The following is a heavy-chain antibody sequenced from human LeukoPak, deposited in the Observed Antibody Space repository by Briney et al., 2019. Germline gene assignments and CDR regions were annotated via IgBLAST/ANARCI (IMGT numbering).Heavy chain of an antibody. CDR3: ARETPRRGETRDGYR. D-gene: IGHD5-24*01. CDR2: IKEDGSET. Sequence: GGSLRLSCAASGFIFKKYWMNWVRQVPGKGLECLANIKEDGSETYYADSVKGRFTISRDDPKNLLFLQINSLRVEDTAVYYCARETPRRGETRDGYRWGQGTVVTVSS. V-gene: IGHV3-7*01. CDR1: GFIFKKYW. J-gene: IGHJ4*02.